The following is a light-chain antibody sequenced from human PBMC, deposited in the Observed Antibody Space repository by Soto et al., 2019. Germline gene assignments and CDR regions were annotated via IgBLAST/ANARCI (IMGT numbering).Light chain of an antibody. Sequence: QSVLTQPPSVSGAPGQRVTVSCTGSSSNIGAGHDVHWYQHLPGTAPKLLIYTNTNRPSGVPDRFSGSKSGTAASLAINGLQAEDEADYYCQSSDTPLSGYVFGTGTKVTVL. CDR2: TNT. J-gene: IGLJ1*01. V-gene: IGLV1-40*01. CDR1: SSNIGAGHD. CDR3: QSSDTPLSGYV.